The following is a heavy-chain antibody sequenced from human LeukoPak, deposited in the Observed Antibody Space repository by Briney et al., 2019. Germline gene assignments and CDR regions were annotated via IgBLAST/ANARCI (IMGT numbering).Heavy chain of an antibody. D-gene: IGHD2-15*01. J-gene: IGHJ4*02. CDR2: MSYDGSNK. CDR3: ARDQVELCSSGSCYVIDN. V-gene: IGHV3-30*04. Sequence: GGSLRLSCAASGFTFDIYAMHWVRQAPGKGLEWVAVMSYDGSNKYYADSVKGRFTISRDNSRNTLHLQMSSLRVADTAVYYCARDQVELCSSGSCYVIDNWGPGTPVAVSS. CDR1: GFTFDIYA.